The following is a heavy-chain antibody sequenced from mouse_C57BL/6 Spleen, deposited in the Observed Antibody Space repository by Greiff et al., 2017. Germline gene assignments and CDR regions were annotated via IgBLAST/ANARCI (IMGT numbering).Heavy chain of an antibody. CDR3: ARLMSYYGSSYLDY. D-gene: IGHD1-1*01. CDR2: INPNNGGT. J-gene: IGHJ2*01. CDR1: GYTFTDYY. Sequence: VQLQQSGPELVKPGASVKISCKASGYTFTDYYMNWVKQSHGKSLEWIGDINPNNGGTSYNQKFKGKATLTVDKSSSTAYMELRSLTSEDSAVYSCARLMSYYGSSYLDYWGQGTTLTVSS. V-gene: IGHV1-26*01.